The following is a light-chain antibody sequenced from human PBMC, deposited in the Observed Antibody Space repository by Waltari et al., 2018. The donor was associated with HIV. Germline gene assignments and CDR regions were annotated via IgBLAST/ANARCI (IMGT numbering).Light chain of an antibody. CDR2: EVY. J-gene: IGLJ1*01. Sequence: QPALTHPASVSGPPGQPTTHPCPSTSSVLGTFASLPWSQRLPCKAPKLIIYEVYNRPSGISNRFSGSKSGNTASLTISGLQAEDEAEYFCSSYTTITTLEVFGTGTKVTVL. CDR3: SSYTTITTLEV. CDR1: SSVLGTFAS. V-gene: IGLV2-14*01.